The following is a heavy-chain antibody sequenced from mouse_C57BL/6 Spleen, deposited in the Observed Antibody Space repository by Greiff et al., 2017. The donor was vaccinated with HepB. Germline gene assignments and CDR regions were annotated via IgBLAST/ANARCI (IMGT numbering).Heavy chain of an antibody. V-gene: IGHV2-2*01. Sequence: QVQLKESGPGLVQPSQSLSITCTVSGFSLTSYGVHWVRQSPGKGLEWLGVIWSGGSTDYNAAIISRLSISKDNSKSQVFFKMNSLQADDTAIYYCARNCYYGSSYAMDYWGQGTSVTVSS. CDR3: ARNCYYGSSYAMDY. J-gene: IGHJ4*01. D-gene: IGHD1-1*01. CDR1: GFSLTSYG. CDR2: IWSGGST.